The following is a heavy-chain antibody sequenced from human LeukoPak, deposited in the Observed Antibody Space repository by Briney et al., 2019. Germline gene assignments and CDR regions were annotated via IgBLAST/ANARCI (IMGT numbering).Heavy chain of an antibody. CDR1: GFTFSTYW. J-gene: IGHJ6*03. CDR2: I. D-gene: IGHD6-19*01. CDR3: ARDAGNNSGWYGLWRSDYYMDV. V-gene: IGHV3-7*01. Sequence: PGGSLRLSCAASGFTFSTYWMSWVRQAPGKGLEWVANIKGRFTISRDNAKNSLYLQMNSLRAEDTAVYYCARDAGNNSGWYGLWRSDYYMDVWGKGTTVTVSS.